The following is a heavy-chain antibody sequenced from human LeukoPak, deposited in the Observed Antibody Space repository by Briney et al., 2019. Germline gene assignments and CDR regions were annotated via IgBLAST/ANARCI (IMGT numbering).Heavy chain of an antibody. CDR2: ISGSGSVS. V-gene: IGHV3-48*01. CDR3: ATVSDSPWVFDS. CDR1: GFTFSSYS. J-gene: IGHJ4*02. D-gene: IGHD2-21*01. Sequence: GGSLRLSCAASGFTFSSYSMNWVRQAPGKGREGISYISGSGSVSYYEDPVKGRFTIPRDNSKNTLFLQMSSLRADDTAVYYCATVSDSPWVFDSWGQGTLVTVSS.